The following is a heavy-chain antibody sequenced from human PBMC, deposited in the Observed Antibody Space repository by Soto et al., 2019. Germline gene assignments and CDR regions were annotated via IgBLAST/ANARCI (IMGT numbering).Heavy chain of an antibody. CDR2: MNPNSGNT. V-gene: IGHV1-8*01. Sequence: ASVKVSCKASGYTFTSYDINWVRQATGQGLEWMGWMNPNSGNTGYAQKFQGRVTMTRNTSISTAYMELSSLRSEDTAVYYCARGNIFMVRGVIIDDYWGQGTLVTVSS. J-gene: IGHJ4*02. CDR3: ARGNIFMVRGVIIDDY. CDR1: GYTFTSYD. D-gene: IGHD3-10*01.